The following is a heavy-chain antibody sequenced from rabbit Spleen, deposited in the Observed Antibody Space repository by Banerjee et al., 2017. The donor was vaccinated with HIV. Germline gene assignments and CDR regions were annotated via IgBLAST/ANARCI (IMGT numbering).Heavy chain of an antibody. D-gene: IGHD1-1*01. V-gene: IGHV1S40*01. CDR1: GVSFGGNSY. CDR2: INAITGKA. CDR3: ARFDIDDDTIDL. J-gene: IGHJ4*01. Sequence: QSLEESGGDLVKPGASLTLTCIASGVSFGGNSYMCWVRQAPGKGLEWIACINAITGKAVYANWANGRFTISKTSTTVTLQMTSLTVADTATYFCARFDIDDDTIDLWGPGTLVTVS.